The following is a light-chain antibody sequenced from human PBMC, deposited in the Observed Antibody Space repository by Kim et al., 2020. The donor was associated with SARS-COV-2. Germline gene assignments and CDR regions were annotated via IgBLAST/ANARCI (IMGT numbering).Light chain of an antibody. CDR1: QSVSRN. CDR3: QQRANLIT. V-gene: IGKV3-11*01. CDR2: DAS. Sequence: SLSPGERATLSCRASQSVSRNLAWYQQKPGQAPRLLIYDASNRATGIPARFSGSGSGTDFTLTISSLEPDDFVVYYCQQRANLITFGQGTRLEIK. J-gene: IGKJ5*01.